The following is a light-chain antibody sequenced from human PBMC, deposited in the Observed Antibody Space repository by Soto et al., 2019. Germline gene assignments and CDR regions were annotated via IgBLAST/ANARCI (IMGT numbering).Light chain of an antibody. V-gene: IGLV2-14*01. CDR2: DVN. CDR3: TSYASGSSHVV. J-gene: IGLJ2*01. Sequence: QSALTQPASVSGSPGQSITLSCTGTSSDIGGYDYVSWYQRHPGKAPKLIIYDVNNQPSGVSNRFSGSKSGHTASLTISGLQAENETDYYCTSYASGSSHVVFGGGTKLTVL. CDR1: SSDIGGYDY.